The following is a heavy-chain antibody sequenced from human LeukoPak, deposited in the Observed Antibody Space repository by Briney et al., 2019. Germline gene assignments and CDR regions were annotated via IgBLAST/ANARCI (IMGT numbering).Heavy chain of an antibody. CDR2: TNPNSGGT. Sequence: GASVKVSCKASGYTFTGAYMHWVRQAPGQGLEWMGWTNPNSGGTQFAQKFQGRVTMTRDTSISTAYMELDRLRSDDTAVYYCARVLFNSGYDFWGQGTLVTVSS. CDR1: GYTFTGAY. V-gene: IGHV1-2*02. J-gene: IGHJ4*02. D-gene: IGHD2-21*01. CDR3: ARVLFNSGYDF.